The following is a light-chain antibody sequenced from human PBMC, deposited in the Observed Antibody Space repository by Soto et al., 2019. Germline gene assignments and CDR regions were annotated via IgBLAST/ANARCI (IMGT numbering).Light chain of an antibody. Sequence: NFMLTQPHSVSESPGKTVTISCTRSNGSIASNYVQWYQQRPGSAPTTVIYEDNQRPSGVPDRFSGSIDSSSNSASLTISGLKTEDEADYYCQSYDSSNHVVFGGGTKVTVL. J-gene: IGLJ2*01. CDR2: EDN. V-gene: IGLV6-57*04. CDR1: NGSIASNY. CDR3: QSYDSSNHVV.